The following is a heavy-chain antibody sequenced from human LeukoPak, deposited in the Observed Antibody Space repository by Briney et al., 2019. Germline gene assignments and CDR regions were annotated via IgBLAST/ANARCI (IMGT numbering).Heavy chain of an antibody. CDR1: GYTFSSYD. CDR3: ARGDFGDYFLDY. J-gene: IGHJ4*02. V-gene: IGHV1-8*01. CDR2: MNPNSGNT. Sequence: ASVKVSCKASGYTFSSYDINWVRQATGQGLEWMGWMNPNSGNTDYAQRFQGRITMTRNTSISTAYMELSSLRSEDTAVYYCARGDFGDYFLDYWGQGTLVTVSS. D-gene: IGHD4-17*01.